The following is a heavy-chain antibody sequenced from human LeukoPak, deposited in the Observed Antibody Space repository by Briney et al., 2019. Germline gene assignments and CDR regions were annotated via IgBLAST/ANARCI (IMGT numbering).Heavy chain of an antibody. Sequence: PSETLSLTCAVSGDSISSGGHYWNWIRQRPGNGLEWIGYIFHTGTTYYNPSLKSRVTISVDTSESHFSLKLSSVTAADTAVYYCARSPGIWNEYGRLEYWGQGALVTVSS. D-gene: IGHD1-1*01. CDR1: GDSISSGGHY. J-gene: IGHJ4*02. CDR2: IFHTGTT. V-gene: IGHV4-31*11. CDR3: ARSPGIWNEYGRLEY.